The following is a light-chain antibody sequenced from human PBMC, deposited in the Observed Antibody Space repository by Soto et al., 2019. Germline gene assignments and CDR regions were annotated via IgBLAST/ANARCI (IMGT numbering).Light chain of an antibody. V-gene: IGKV3-15*01. CDR1: QSVSSN. CDR3: QQYNNWPWT. J-gene: IGKJ1*01. Sequence: EIVMTQSPATLSVSPGERATLSCRASQSVSSNLAWYQQKPGQAPRLLICGASTRATGIPARFSGSGSGTEFTLTISSLQSEDFAVYYCQQYNNWPWTCGGGTEVEIK. CDR2: GAS.